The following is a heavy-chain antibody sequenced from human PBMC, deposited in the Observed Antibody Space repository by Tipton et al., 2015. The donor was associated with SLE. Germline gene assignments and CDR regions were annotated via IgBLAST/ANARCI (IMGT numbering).Heavy chain of an antibody. D-gene: IGHD1-26*01. CDR2: IYYTGSA. CDR3: ARENSGNFLPPNYFDY. J-gene: IGHJ4*02. CDR1: GASISSSY. V-gene: IGHV4-59*01. Sequence: LRLSCTVSGASISSSYWSWIRQPPGKGLEWIGYIYYTGSANYNPSLKSRVTISIDTSKNQFSLKVNSVTAADTAVYYCARENSGNFLPPNYFDYWGQGALFTVSS.